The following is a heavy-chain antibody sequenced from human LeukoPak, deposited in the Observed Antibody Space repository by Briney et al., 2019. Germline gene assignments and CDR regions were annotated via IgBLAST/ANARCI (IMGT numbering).Heavy chain of an antibody. CDR3: ARERSLSGSSPFDY. Sequence: SETLSLTCTVSGGSISSYYWSWIRQPPGKGLEWIGYIYYSGSTNYNPSLKSRVTISVDTSKNQFPLKLSSVTAADTAVYYCARERSLSGSSPFDYWGQGTLVTVSS. CDR2: IYYSGST. CDR1: GGSISSYY. D-gene: IGHD1-26*01. J-gene: IGHJ4*02. V-gene: IGHV4-59*01.